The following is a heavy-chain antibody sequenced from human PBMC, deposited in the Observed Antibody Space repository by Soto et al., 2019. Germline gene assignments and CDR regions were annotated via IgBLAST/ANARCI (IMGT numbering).Heavy chain of an antibody. CDR2: IHYSGST. J-gene: IGHJ6*03. D-gene: IGHD6-19*01. V-gene: IGHV4-39*01. Sequence: PSETLSLTCAVSGGSISSSSYYWGWIRQPPGKGLEWIGTIHYSGSTYYNPSLKSRVTISADTSKNQFSLKLSSVTAADTAVYYCARQQFLRGFYSYYYMDVWGKGTTVNVSS. CDR3: ARQQFLRGFYSYYYMDV. CDR1: GGSISSSSYY.